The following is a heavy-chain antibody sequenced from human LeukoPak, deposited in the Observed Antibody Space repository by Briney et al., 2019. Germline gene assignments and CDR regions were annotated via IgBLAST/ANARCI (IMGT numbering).Heavy chain of an antibody. Sequence: SETLSLTCAVYGGSFSGYYWSWIRQPPGKGLEWIGEINHSGSTNYNPSLKSRVTISVDTSKNQFSLKLSSVTAADTAVYYCARRFDSGSYLSDYWGQGILVTVSS. CDR2: INHSGST. D-gene: IGHD1-26*01. J-gene: IGHJ4*02. CDR3: ARRFDSGSYLSDY. CDR1: GGSFSGYY. V-gene: IGHV4-34*01.